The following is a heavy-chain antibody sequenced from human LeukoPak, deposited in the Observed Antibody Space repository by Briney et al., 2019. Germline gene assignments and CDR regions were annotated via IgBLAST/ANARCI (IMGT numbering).Heavy chain of an antibody. Sequence: TSETLSLTCSVSGGSVSSNYWSWIRQPPGKGLEWIGYVYYTGSTNYNPSLKSRVTMFEDKSKNQFSLRLSSVTVADTAVYYCARHFAYSSSSYFDYWGQGSLVTVSS. CDR3: ARHFAYSSSSYFDY. CDR1: GGSVSSNY. CDR2: VYYTGST. D-gene: IGHD6-6*01. V-gene: IGHV4-59*08. J-gene: IGHJ4*02.